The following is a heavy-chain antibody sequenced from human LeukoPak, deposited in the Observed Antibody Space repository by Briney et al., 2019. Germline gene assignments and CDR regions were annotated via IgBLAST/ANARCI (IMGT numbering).Heavy chain of an antibody. Sequence: GRSLRLSCAASGFTFSSSAMHWVRQAPGKGLEWLAVFSRDGINTYYTDSVKGRFTISRDNSKNIFYLQMNSLRIEDTAIYYCATGKLDASGFDFMLPFWGQGTLVSVSS. CDR1: GFTFSSSA. D-gene: IGHD5-12*01. CDR3: ATGKLDASGFDFMLPF. J-gene: IGHJ4*02. CDR2: FSRDGINT. V-gene: IGHV3-30*10.